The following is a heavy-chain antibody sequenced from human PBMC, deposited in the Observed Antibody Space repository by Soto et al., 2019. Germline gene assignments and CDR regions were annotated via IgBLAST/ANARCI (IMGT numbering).Heavy chain of an antibody. CDR3: ASGGAASNFYYYYMEV. V-gene: IGHV3-11*01. CDR2: ISGSGSTI. D-gene: IGHD3-16*01. CDR1: GVTFGDYY. J-gene: IGHJ6*03. Sequence: GGSLRLSCAASGVTFGDYYMSWVGQGPGKGLEWVSYISGSGSTIYYADSVKGRFTISRDNAKNSLHLQMNSLRAEDTAVYYCASGGAASNFYYYYMEVRGTGTTVNLSS.